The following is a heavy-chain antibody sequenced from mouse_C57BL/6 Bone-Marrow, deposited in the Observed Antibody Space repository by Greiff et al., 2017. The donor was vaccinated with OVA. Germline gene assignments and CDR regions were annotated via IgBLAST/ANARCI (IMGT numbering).Heavy chain of an antibody. D-gene: IGHD3-1*01. J-gene: IGHJ3*01. CDR1: GFTFSSYG. CDR3: ASKVRGFAY. V-gene: IGHV5-6*01. Sequence: EVKVVESGGDLVKPGGSLKLSCAASGFTFSSYGMSWVRQTPDKRLEWVATISSGGSYTYYPDSVKGRFTISRDNAKNTLYLQMSSLKSEDTAMYYCASKVRGFAYWGQGTLVTVSA. CDR2: ISSGGSYT.